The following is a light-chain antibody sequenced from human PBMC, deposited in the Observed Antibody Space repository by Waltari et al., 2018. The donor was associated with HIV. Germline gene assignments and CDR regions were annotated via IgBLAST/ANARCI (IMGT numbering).Light chain of an antibody. CDR2: SNN. Sequence: HSVLTQPPSASGTPGQRVTISCSGSSSNIGSNTVNWYQQLPGTAPKLLIYSNNHRPSGVPDRSSGSNSVTSASLAISGRQSEDEADYYCAAWDDSLNGPGVVFGGGTKLTVL. CDR1: SSNIGSNT. CDR3: AAWDDSLNGPGVV. J-gene: IGLJ2*01. V-gene: IGLV1-44*01.